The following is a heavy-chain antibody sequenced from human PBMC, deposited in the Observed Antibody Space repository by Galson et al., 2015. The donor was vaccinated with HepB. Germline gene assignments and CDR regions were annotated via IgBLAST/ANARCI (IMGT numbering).Heavy chain of an antibody. D-gene: IGHD1-26*01. Sequence: SLRLSCATSGFAFSMFSMHWVRQAPGKGLQWLAVISNDGRRKNYADSVKGRFTISRDNSRNTLYLQMNSLSAEDTAVYYCARDPGVGATGYWYLDLWGRGTLVTVSS. J-gene: IGHJ2*01. CDR3: ARDPGVGATGYWYLDL. CDR1: GFAFSMFS. CDR2: ISNDGRRK. V-gene: IGHV3-30*04.